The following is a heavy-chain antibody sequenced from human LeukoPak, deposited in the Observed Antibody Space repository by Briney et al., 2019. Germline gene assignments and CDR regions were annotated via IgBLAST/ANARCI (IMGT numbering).Heavy chain of an antibody. D-gene: IGHD2-8*02. CDR3: AKDGGVYGMDV. CDR1: GFTFSSYA. J-gene: IGHJ6*02. Sequence: GGSLRLSCAASGFTFSSYAMHWVRQAPGKGLEWVAVISYDGSNKYYADSVKGRFTISRDNSKNTLYLQMNSLRGEDTAVYYCAKDGGVYGMDVWGQGTTVTVSS. CDR2: ISYDGSNK. V-gene: IGHV3-30*04.